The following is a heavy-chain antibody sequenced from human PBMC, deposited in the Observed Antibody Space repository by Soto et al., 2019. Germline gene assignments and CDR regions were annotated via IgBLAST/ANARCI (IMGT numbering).Heavy chain of an antibody. CDR1: GFNFNKYA. CDR3: AKADGEQWLLPHLEN. D-gene: IGHD6-19*01. V-gene: IGHV3-23*01. J-gene: IGHJ4*02. Sequence: EVQLLESGRDLVRPGESLRLSCAASGFNFNKYAMSWVRQAPGEGLEWVSGISCCGGTASYADSVKGRFTIARDDSKNTLFLHMNSLRVEDTAEYYCAKADGEQWLLPHLENWGRGTLVTVS. CDR2: ISCCGGTA.